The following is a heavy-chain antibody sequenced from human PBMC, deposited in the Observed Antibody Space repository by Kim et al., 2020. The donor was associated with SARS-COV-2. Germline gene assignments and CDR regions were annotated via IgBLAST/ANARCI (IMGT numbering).Heavy chain of an antibody. J-gene: IGHJ6*02. V-gene: IGHV3-48*02. Sequence: GGSLRLSCAASGFTFSSYSMNWVRQAPGKGLEWVSYISSSSSTIYYADSVKGRFTISRDNAKNSLYLQMNSLRDEDTAVYYCAREGVVVPSGYYGMDVWGQGTTVTVSS. D-gene: IGHD2-15*01. CDR3: AREGVVVPSGYYGMDV. CDR2: ISSSSSTI. CDR1: GFTFSSYS.